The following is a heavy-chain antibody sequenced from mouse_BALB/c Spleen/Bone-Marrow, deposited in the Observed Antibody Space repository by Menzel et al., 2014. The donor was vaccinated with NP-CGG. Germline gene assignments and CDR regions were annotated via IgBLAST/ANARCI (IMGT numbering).Heavy chain of an antibody. CDR1: GFTFSSYT. V-gene: IGHV5-12-2*01. CDR2: ISNGGGST. J-gene: IGHJ2*01. D-gene: IGHD1-2*01. CDR3: ARRSAATYYFDY. Sequence: EVKLVESGGGLVQPGGSLKLSCAASGFTFSSYTMSWVRQTPEKRLEWVAYISNGGGSTYYPDTVKGRFTISRGNVKNTLYPQMSSLKSEDTAMYYCARRSAATYYFDYWGQGTTLTVSS.